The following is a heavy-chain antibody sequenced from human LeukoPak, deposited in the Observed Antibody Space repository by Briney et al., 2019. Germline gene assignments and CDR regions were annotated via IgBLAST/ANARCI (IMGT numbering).Heavy chain of an antibody. CDR2: IIPIFGTA. Sequence: SVKVSCKASGYIFTSYDITWVRQAPGQGLEWMGGIIPIFGTANYAQKFQGRVTITADESTSTAYMELSSLRSEDTAVYYCARVTFGVVGVHYYYYYMDVWGKGTTVTISS. CDR3: ARVTFGVVGVHYYYYYMDV. J-gene: IGHJ6*03. V-gene: IGHV1-69*13. D-gene: IGHD3-16*01. CDR1: GYIFTSYD.